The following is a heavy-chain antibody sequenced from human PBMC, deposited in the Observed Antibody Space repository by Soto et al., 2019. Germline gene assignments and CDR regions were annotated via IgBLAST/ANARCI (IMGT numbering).Heavy chain of an antibody. J-gene: IGHJ3*02. V-gene: IGHV1-18*04. CDR2: ISAYNGNT. D-gene: IGHD3-16*02. CDR1: GYTFTSYG. CDR3: ARDLMITFGGVIAPAGAFDI. Sequence: QVQLVQSGAEVKKPGASVKVSCKASGYTFTSYGISWVRQAPGQGLEWMGWISAYNGNTNYAQKLQGRVTMTTDTSTSTAYMELRSLRSDDTAVYYCARDLMITFGGVIAPAGAFDIWGQGTTVTVSS.